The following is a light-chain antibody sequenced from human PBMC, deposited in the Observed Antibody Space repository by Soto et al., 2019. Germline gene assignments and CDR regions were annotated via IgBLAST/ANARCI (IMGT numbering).Light chain of an antibody. CDR2: DVS. CDR1: SSDVGGYNY. Sequence: QSALTQPRSVSGSPGQSVTISCTGTSSDVGGYNYVSWYQQHPGKAPKLMIYDVSKRPSGVPDRFSGSKSGNTASLTISGLQAEDEADYYCCSYAGSYTSGVCVFGPGTKLTVL. V-gene: IGLV2-11*01. J-gene: IGLJ1*01. CDR3: CSYAGSYTSGVCV.